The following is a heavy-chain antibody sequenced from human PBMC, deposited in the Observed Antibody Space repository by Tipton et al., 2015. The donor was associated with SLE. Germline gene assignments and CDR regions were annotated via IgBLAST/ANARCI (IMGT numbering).Heavy chain of an antibody. CDR3: AREGDCIGGTCSYPGAS. V-gene: IGHV3-21*03. D-gene: IGHD2-15*01. CDR1: GFTFSTHS. J-gene: IGHJ4*02. CDR2: ISSSGTFI. Sequence: GSLRLSCAASGFTFSTHSINWVRQAPGKGLECVSAISSSGTFIYYTDSVKGRFTVSRDNAQNSLYLQMNSLRAEDTAVYYCAREGDCIGGTCSYPGASWGQGTLVTVSS.